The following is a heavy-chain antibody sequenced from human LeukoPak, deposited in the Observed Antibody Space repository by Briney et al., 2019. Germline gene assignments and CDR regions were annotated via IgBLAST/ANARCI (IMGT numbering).Heavy chain of an antibody. Sequence: PSETLSLTCTVSGYSISSGYYWGWIRQPPGKGLEWIGSIYHSGSTYYNPSLKSRVTISVDTSKNQFSLKLSSVTAADTAVYYCARSSGGYYYYFDYWGQGTLVTVSS. J-gene: IGHJ4*02. CDR1: GYSISSGYY. D-gene: IGHD1-26*01. V-gene: IGHV4-38-2*02. CDR2: IYHSGST. CDR3: ARSSGGYYYYFDY.